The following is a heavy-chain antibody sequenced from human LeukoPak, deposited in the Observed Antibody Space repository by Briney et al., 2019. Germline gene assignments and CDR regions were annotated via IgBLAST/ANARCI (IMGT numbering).Heavy chain of an antibody. J-gene: IGHJ4*02. CDR3: AKARTKISGWYYFDY. CDR2: ISYDGNNR. Sequence: GGSLRLSCAASGFTSSSYGMHWVRKAPGTGLELVAVISYDGNNRYYADSVKGRFTISRDSSKSTLYLQMNSLRAEDTAVYYCAKARTKISGWYYFDYWGQGTLVTVSS. CDR1: GFTSSSYG. D-gene: IGHD6-19*01. V-gene: IGHV3-30*18.